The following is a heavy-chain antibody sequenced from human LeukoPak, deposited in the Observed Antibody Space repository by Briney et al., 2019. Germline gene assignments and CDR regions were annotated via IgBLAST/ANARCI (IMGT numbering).Heavy chain of an antibody. Sequence: ASVKVSCKASGYTFTSYGISWVRQAPGQGLEWMGWISAYNGNTNCAQKLQGRVTMTTDTSTSTAYMELRSLRSDDTAVYYCARDLLWFGELSPLDYWGQGTLVTVSS. J-gene: IGHJ4*02. CDR1: GYTFTSYG. D-gene: IGHD3-10*01. V-gene: IGHV1-18*01. CDR3: ARDLLWFGELSPLDY. CDR2: ISAYNGNT.